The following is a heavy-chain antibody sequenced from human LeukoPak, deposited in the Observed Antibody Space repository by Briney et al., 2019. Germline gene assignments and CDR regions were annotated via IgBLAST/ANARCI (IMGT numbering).Heavy chain of an antibody. Sequence: SETLSLTCTVSGGSISSSSYYWGWIRQPPGKGLEWIGSIYYSGSTYYNPSLKSRVTISVDTSKNQFPLKLSSVTAADTAVYYCARHDRNYDSSGYPTSGWFDPWGQGTLVTVSS. CDR3: ARHDRNYDSSGYPTSGWFDP. CDR1: GGSISSSSYY. J-gene: IGHJ5*02. D-gene: IGHD3-22*01. V-gene: IGHV4-39*01. CDR2: IYYSGST.